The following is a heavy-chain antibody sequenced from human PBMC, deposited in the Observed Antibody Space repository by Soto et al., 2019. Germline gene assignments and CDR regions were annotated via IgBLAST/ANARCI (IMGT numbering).Heavy chain of an antibody. Sequence: GASVKVSCKASGYTFTSYGISWVRQAPGQGLEWMGWISAYNGNTNYAQKLQGRVTMTTDTSTSTAYMELSRLRSDDTAVYYCASGYSYGLDAFDIWGQGTMVTVSS. CDR1: GYTFTSYG. CDR2: ISAYNGNT. D-gene: IGHD5-18*01. J-gene: IGHJ3*02. V-gene: IGHV1-18*01. CDR3: ASGYSYGLDAFDI.